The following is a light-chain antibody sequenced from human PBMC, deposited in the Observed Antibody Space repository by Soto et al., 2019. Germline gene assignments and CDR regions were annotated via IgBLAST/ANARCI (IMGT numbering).Light chain of an antibody. CDR2: DNN. Sequence: QSVLTQPPSASGTPGQRVTISCSGSSSNIGSNTVNWYQQLPGTAPKLLIYDNNQRPSGVPDRFSGSKSGTSASLAISGLQSEDDVDYYCAAWDGSLNVVVFGGGTKHTVL. J-gene: IGLJ2*01. CDR1: SSNIGSNT. V-gene: IGLV1-44*01. CDR3: AAWDGSLNVVV.